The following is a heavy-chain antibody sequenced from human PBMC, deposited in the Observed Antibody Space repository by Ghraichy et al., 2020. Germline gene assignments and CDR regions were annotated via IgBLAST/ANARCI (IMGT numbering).Heavy chain of an antibody. J-gene: IGHJ2*01. Sequence: SETLSLTCTVSGGSISIYYWRWVRQPPGKGLEWIGYIYYSGSSNYNPSLKSRVTISVDTSKNQFSLRLSSVTAADTAVYYCARDGGSGSYGYFDLWGRGTLVTVSS. CDR3: ARDGGSGSYGYFDL. D-gene: IGHD3-10*01. CDR1: GGSISIYY. V-gene: IGHV4-59*01. CDR2: IYYSGSS.